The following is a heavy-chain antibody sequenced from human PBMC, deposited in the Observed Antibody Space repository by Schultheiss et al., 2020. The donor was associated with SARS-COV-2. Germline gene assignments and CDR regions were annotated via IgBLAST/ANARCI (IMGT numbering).Heavy chain of an antibody. CDR2: IYHSGST. V-gene: IGHV4-59*01. J-gene: IGHJ4*02. Sequence: GSLRLSCAVYGGSFSGYYWSWIRQPPGKGLEWIGFIYHSGSTNYNPSLKSRVMISVDMSKNQFSLKLRSVTAADTAVYYCARESGGSNFDFWGQGILVTVSS. CDR1: GGSFSGYY. D-gene: IGHD3-3*01. CDR3: ARESGGSNFDF.